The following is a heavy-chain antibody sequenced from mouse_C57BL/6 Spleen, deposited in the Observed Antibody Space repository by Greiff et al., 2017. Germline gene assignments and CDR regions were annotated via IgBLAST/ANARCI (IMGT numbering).Heavy chain of an antibody. V-gene: IGHV1-61*01. D-gene: IGHD2-4*01. CDR1: GYTFTSYW. Sequence: QVQLQQPGAELVRPGSSVKLSCKASGYTFTSYWMDWVKQRPGQGLEWIGNIYPSDSETHYNQKFKDKATLTVDKSSSTAYMQLSSLTSEDSAVYYCARNDYDWYFDVWGTGTTVTVSS. CDR3: ARNDYDWYFDV. J-gene: IGHJ1*03. CDR2: IYPSDSET.